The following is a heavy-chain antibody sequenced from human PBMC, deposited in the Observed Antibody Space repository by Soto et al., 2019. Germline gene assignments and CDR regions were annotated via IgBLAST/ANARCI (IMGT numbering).Heavy chain of an antibody. CDR3: GEDSSGYHHPTSDAGPYYYGMDV. CDR2: IIPIFGTA. Sequence: EASVKVSCKASWGTFSSYAISWVRQAPVQGLEWMGVIIPIFGTANCAQKFQGRVTITADESTSTAYMELSSLRSDDTAAYYCGEDSSGYHHPTSDAGPYYYGMDVSGQGTTVTVPS. J-gene: IGHJ6*02. CDR1: WGTFSSYA. V-gene: IGHV1-69*13. D-gene: IGHD3-22*01.